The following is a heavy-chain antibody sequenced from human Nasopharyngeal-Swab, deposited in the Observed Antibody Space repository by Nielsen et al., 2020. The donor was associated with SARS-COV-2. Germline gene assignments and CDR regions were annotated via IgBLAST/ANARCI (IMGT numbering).Heavy chain of an antibody. Sequence: SCAASGFTFDDSAMHWVRQAPGKGLEWVSGISWNSGSIGYADSVKGRFTISRDNAKNSLYLQMNSLRAEDTALYYCAKVGGDYYFDYWGQGTLVTVSS. CDR1: GFTFDDSA. CDR2: ISWNSGSI. CDR3: AKVGGDYYFDY. D-gene: IGHD3-16*01. J-gene: IGHJ4*02. V-gene: IGHV3-9*01.